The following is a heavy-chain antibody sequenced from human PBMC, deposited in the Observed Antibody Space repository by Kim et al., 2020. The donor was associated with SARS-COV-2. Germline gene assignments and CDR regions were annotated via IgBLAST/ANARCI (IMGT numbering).Heavy chain of an antibody. CDR3: ARYAAAGTGWFDP. Sequence: SETLSLTCTVSGGSISSYYWSWIRQPPGKGLEWIGYIYYSGSTNYNPSLKSRVTISVDTSKNQFSLKLSSVTAADTAVYYCARYAAAGTGWFDPWGQGTLVTVSS. D-gene: IGHD6-13*01. CDR2: IYYSGST. CDR1: GGSISSYY. V-gene: IGHV4-59*01. J-gene: IGHJ5*02.